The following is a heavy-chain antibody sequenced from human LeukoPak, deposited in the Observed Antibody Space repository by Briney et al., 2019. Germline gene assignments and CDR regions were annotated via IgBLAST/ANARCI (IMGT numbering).Heavy chain of an antibody. D-gene: IGHD3-10*01. V-gene: IGHV1-46*01. CDR3: ARDLRSMVRVIGVYYFDY. CDR2: INPSGGST. J-gene: IGHJ4*02. Sequence: GASVKVSCKASGYTFTSYYMHWVRQAPGQGLEWMGIINPSGGSTSYAQKFQGRVTMTTDTSTSTAYMELRSLRSDDTAVYYCARDLRSMVRVIGVYYFDYWGQGTLVTVSS. CDR1: GYTFTSYY.